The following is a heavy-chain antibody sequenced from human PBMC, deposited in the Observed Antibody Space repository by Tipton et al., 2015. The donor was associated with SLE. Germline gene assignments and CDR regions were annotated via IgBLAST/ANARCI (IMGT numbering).Heavy chain of an antibody. CDR3: ARQGGQWLDFDY. CDR1: GGSIGTYY. V-gene: IGHV4-59*08. CDR2: IYYTGSA. J-gene: IGHJ4*02. Sequence: TLSLTCTVSGGSIGTYYWSWIRQPPGKGLEWMGYIYYTGSANYNPSLKSRVTMSVDTSKNQFSLKLTPVTAADTAVYYCARQGGQWLDFDYWGQGTLVTVSS. D-gene: IGHD6-19*01.